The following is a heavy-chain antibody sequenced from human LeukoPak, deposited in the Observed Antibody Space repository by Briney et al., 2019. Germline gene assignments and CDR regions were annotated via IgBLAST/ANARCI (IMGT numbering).Heavy chain of an antibody. CDR3: ARDGYSGSYYRLYYFFMDV. V-gene: IGHV3-48*01. CDR1: GFSFSTYG. D-gene: IGHD1-26*01. Sequence: GGSLRLSCAASGFSFSTYGMNWVRQTPGKGLEWVSFISNSGSSIYYADSVRGRFTISRDNSKNTLYLQMNSLRGEDTAVYYCARDGYSGSYYRLYYFFMDVWGKGTTVTVSS. CDR2: ISNSGSSI. J-gene: IGHJ6*03.